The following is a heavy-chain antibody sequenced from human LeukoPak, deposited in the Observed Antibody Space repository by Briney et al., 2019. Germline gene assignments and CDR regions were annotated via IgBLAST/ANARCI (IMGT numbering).Heavy chain of an antibody. CDR3: AKVRDDRDAFDI. Sequence: GGSLRLSCAASGFTFSSYAMSWVRQAPGKGLEWVSAISGSGGSTYYADSVKGRFTISRDNSKDTLYLQMNSLRAEDTAVYYCAKVRDDRDAFDIWGQGTMVTVSS. CDR2: ISGSGGST. D-gene: IGHD3-22*01. J-gene: IGHJ3*02. V-gene: IGHV3-23*01. CDR1: GFTFSSYA.